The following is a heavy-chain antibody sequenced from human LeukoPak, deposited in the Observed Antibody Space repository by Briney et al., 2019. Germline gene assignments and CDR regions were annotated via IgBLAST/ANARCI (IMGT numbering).Heavy chain of an antibody. CDR3: ARDPVLIGYGSGSYPPD. V-gene: IGHV4-39*07. CDR1: GGSISSSSYY. CDR2: IYYSGST. Sequence: SETLSLTCTVSGGSISSSSYYWGWIRLPPGKGLEWIGSIYYSGSTYYNPSLKSRVTISVDTSKNQFSLKLSSVTAADTAVYYCARDPVLIGYGSGSYPPDWGQGTLVTVSS. D-gene: IGHD3-10*01. J-gene: IGHJ4*02.